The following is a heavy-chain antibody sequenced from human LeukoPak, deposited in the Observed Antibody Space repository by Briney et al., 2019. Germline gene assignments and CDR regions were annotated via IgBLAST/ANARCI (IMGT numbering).Heavy chain of an antibody. D-gene: IGHD1-26*01. Sequence: SVKVSCKASGGTFSSYAISWVRQAPGQGLEWMGRIIPILGIADYAQKFQGRVTMTEDTSTDTAYMELSSLRSEDTAVYYCATQALLRGSYYAFWFDPWGQGTLVTVSS. CDR1: GGTFSSYA. CDR3: ATQALLRGSYYAFWFDP. V-gene: IGHV1-69*04. J-gene: IGHJ5*02. CDR2: IIPILGIA.